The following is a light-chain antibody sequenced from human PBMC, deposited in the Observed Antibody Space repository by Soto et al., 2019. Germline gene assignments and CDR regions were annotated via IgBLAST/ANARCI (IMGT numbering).Light chain of an antibody. CDR3: QQTFSAPVT. CDR2: AAS. CDR1: QSISSY. J-gene: IGKJ2*01. V-gene: IGKV1-39*01. Sequence: DTQMTQSPSSLSASVGDRVTITCRASQSISSYLNWYQQKPGEAPKILIYAASTLQSGVPSRFSGRGSGPDFSLTISSLQPEDFATYYCQQTFSAPVTFGQGTRLEIK.